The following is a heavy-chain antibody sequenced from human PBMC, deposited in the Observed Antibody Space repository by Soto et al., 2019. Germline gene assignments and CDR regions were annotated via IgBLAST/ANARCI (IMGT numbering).Heavy chain of an antibody. Sequence: PGGSLRLSCAASGFTFSSYAMSWVRQAPGKGLEWVSAISGSGGSTYYADSVKGRFTISRDNSKNTLYLQMNSLRAEDTAVYYCRSTYYNPSLKSRVTISVDTSKNQCSLKLSSVTAADTAVYYCARAPITYDFWSGYGPGYYYYGMDVWGQGTTVTVSS. V-gene: IGHV3-23*01. D-gene: IGHD2-21*02. J-gene: IGHJ6*02. CDR1: GFTFSSYA. CDR2: ISGSGGST. CDR3: RSTYYNPSLKSRVTISVDTSKNQCSLKLSSVTAADTAVYYCARAPITYDFWSGYGPGYYYYGMDV.